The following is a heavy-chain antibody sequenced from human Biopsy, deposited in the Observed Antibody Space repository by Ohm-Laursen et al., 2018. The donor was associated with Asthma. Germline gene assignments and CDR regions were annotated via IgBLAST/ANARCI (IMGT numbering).Heavy chain of an antibody. CDR1: GGSVSTGSYY. V-gene: IGHV4-61*01. Sequence: GTLSLTCIVSGGSVSTGSYYWSWIRQPPGKGLEWLGYIYYTGSDNYNPSLKSRVTISVDTSKNQLSLRLNSVTAADTAVYYCARGPNYHGSGRAPIGMDVWGQGTTVTVSS. J-gene: IGHJ6*02. CDR2: IYYTGSD. CDR3: ARGPNYHGSGRAPIGMDV. D-gene: IGHD3-10*01.